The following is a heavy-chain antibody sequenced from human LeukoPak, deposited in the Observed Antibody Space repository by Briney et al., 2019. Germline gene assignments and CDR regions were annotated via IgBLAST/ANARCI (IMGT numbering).Heavy chain of an antibody. V-gene: IGHV1-2*02. Sequence: ASVKVSCKASGYTFTGYYMHWVRQAPGQGLEWMGWINPNSGGTNYAQKFQGRVTMTRDTSISTAYMELTRLRSDDTAVYYCARDGGDDFWAYMDVWGKGTTVTVSS. J-gene: IGHJ6*03. D-gene: IGHD3-3*01. CDR1: GYTFTGYY. CDR3: ARDGGDDFWAYMDV. CDR2: INPNSGGT.